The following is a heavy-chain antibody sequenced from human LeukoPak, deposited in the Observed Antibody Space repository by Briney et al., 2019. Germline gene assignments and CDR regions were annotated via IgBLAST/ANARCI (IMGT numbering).Heavy chain of an antibody. CDR3: ARGRGEGYTYGRYYFDY. V-gene: IGHV4-61*02. J-gene: IGHJ4*02. D-gene: IGHD5-18*01. Sequence: SETLSLTCTVSGGSISSGSYYWSWIRQPAGRGLEWIGRIYTSETTNYNPSLKSRVTISGDTSKNQFSLKLSSVTAADTAVYYCARGRGEGYTYGRYYFDYWGQGTLVTVSS. CDR1: GGSISSGSYY. CDR2: IYTSETT.